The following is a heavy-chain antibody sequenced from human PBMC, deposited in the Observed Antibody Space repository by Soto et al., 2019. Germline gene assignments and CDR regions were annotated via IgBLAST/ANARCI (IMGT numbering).Heavy chain of an antibody. Sequence: QVQLVQSGAEVKKPGSSVKVSCKASGYTFTSYGISWVRQAPGQGLEWMGWISAYNGNTNYAQKLQGRVTMTTDTTTSTDYMEMSSLRSDDTAEYYCARGVRIAARPDSAYWGQGTMVTVTS. V-gene: IGHV1-18*04. CDR3: ARGVRIAARPDSAY. J-gene: IGHJ4*02. CDR2: ISAYNGNT. D-gene: IGHD6-6*01. CDR1: GYTFTSYG.